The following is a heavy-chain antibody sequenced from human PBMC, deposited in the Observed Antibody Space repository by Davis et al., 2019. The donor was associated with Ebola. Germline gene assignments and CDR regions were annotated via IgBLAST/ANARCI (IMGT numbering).Heavy chain of an antibody. V-gene: IGHV4-39*07. D-gene: IGHD4-17*01. CDR1: GGSISSSSYY. CDR2: INHSGST. CDR3: ARDRLRRFDY. Sequence: SETLSLTCTVSGGSISSSSYYWSWIRQPPGKGLEWIGEINHSGSTNYNPSLKSRVTISVDTSKNQFSLKLSSVTAADTAVYYCARDRLRRFDYWGQGTLVTVSS. J-gene: IGHJ4*02.